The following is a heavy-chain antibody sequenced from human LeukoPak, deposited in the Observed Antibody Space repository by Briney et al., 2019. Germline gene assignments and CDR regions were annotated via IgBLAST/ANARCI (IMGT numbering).Heavy chain of an antibody. CDR1: GFMFGDYV. V-gene: IGHV3-49*04. J-gene: IGHJ4*02. CDR2: IRRNAYRGTT. D-gene: IGHD6-13*01. CDR3: TLSTVAADTRTGFDY. Sequence: GGSLRLSCRTSGFMFGDYVMTWVRQAPGKGLEWVGFIRRNAYRGTTEYAASVKGRFTISRDDSKNIVYLQMNSLKTEDTAVYYCTLSTVAADTRTGFDYWGQGTLVTVSS.